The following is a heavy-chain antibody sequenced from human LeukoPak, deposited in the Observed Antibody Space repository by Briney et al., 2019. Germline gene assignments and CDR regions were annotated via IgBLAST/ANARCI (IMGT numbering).Heavy chain of an antibody. D-gene: IGHD3-22*01. CDR2: INHSGST. J-gene: IGHJ4*02. CDR1: GGSFSGYY. V-gene: IGHV4-34*01. Sequence: SETLSLTCAVYGGSFSGYYWSWIRQPPGKGLEWIGEINHSGSTNYNPSLKSRVTISVDTSKNQFSLKLSSVTAADTAVYYCARGHGSGYYSPFDYWGQGTLVTVSS. CDR3: ARGHGSGYYSPFDY.